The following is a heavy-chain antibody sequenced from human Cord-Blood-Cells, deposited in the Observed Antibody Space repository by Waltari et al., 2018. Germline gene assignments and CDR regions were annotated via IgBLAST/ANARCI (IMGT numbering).Heavy chain of an antibody. V-gene: IGHV4-34*01. D-gene: IGHD3-9*01. CDR2: INHSGST. CDR3: ARGTDWADY. J-gene: IGHJ4*02. CDR1: GGSFSGYS. Sequence: QVLLQQSGAGPLKPSETLSLICAGYGGSFSGYSRSWIRPPPGKGLEWIGEINHSGSTNYNPSLKSRVTISVDTSKNQFSLKLSSVTAADTAVYYCARGTDWADYWGQGTLVTVSS.